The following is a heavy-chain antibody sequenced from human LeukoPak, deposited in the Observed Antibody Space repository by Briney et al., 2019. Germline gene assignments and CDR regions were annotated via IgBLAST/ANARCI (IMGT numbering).Heavy chain of an antibody. D-gene: IGHD3-3*01. CDR2: MNPNSGNT. J-gene: IGHJ4*02. CDR3: ARQYYDFWSGYYTGWYYFDY. CDR1: GYTFTSCD. V-gene: IGHV1-8*01. Sequence: ASVKVSCKASGYTFTSCDINWVRQATGQGLEWMGWMNPNSGNTGYAQKFQGRVTMTRNTSISTAYMELSSLRSEDTAVYYCARQYYDFWSGYYTGWYYFDYWGQGTLVTVSS.